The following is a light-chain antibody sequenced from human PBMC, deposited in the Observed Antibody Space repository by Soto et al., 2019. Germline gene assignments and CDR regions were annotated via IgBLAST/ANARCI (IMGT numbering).Light chain of an antibody. V-gene: IGLV1-40*01. CDR2: GNR. J-gene: IGLJ3*02. CDR3: QAYDYSLTASV. Sequence: QAVVTQPPSVSGAPGQRVTISCTGNSSNLGAGYDVHWYQQLPGAAPKLVIFGNRNRPSGVPERFSGSKSGTSASLAITGLQAEDEPDYYCQAYDYSLTASVFGGGTKLTVL. CDR1: SSNLGAGYD.